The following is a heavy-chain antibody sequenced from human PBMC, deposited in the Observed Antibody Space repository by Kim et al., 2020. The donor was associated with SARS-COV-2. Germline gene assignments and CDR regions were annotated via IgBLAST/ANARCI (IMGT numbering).Heavy chain of an antibody. CDR2: IYCGGGSN. V-gene: IGHV3-43D*03. CDR1: GFTFSDYA. CDR3: TEGLRPGSRCPYYYYG. Sequence: GGSLRLSCAASGFTFSDYAMRWVRQAPGKGLEWVSVIYCGGGSNCAESAMKGRIIFTNNNNKKPLYQQNNRLAAEEAAFYYATEGLRPGSRCPYYYYG. J-gene: IGHJ6*01. D-gene: IGHD3-16*02.